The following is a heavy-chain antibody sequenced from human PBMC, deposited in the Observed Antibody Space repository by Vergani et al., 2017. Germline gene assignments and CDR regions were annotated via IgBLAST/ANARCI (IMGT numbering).Heavy chain of an antibody. Sequence: QLQLQESGPGLVKPSETLSLTCTVSGGSISSSSYYWGWIRQPPGKGLEWIGSIYYSGSTYYNPSLKSRVTISVDTSKNQFSLKLSSVTAADTAVYYCARRFSYYDSRGYKGWFDPWGQGTLVTVSS. V-gene: IGHV4-39*01. J-gene: IGHJ5*02. D-gene: IGHD3-22*01. CDR2: IYYSGST. CDR1: GGSISSSSYY. CDR3: ARRFSYYDSRGYKGWFDP.